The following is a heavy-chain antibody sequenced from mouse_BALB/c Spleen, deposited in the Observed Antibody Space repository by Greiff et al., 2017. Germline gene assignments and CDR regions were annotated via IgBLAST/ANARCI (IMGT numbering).Heavy chain of an antibody. CDR2: IYPYNGGT. D-gene: IGHD2-2*01. Sequence: EVQLQQSGPELVKPGASVKISCKASGYTFTDYNMHWVKQSHGKSLEWIGYIYPYNGGTGYNQKFKSKATLTVDNSSSTAYMELRSLTSEDSAVYYCARGDLWLRLDYWGQGTTLTVSS. J-gene: IGHJ2*01. V-gene: IGHV1S29*02. CDR1: GYTFTDYN. CDR3: ARGDLWLRLDY.